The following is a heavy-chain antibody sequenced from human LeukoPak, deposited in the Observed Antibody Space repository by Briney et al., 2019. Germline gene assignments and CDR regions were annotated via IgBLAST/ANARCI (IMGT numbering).Heavy chain of an antibody. V-gene: IGHV6-1*01. CDR2: TYYRSKWYN. CDR3: ARGPGSSSGPDYYYMDV. CDR1: GDSVSSNSAA. Sequence: SQTLSLTCAISGDSVSSNSAAWNWIRQSPSRGLEWLGRTYYRSKWYNDYAVSVKSRITINPDTSKNQFSLQLNSVTPEDTAVYYCARGPGSSSGPDYYYMDVWGKGTTVTVSS. D-gene: IGHD6-6*01. J-gene: IGHJ6*03.